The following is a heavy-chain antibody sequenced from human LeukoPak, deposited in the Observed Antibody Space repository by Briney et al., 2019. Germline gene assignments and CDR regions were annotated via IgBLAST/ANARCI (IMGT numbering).Heavy chain of an antibody. CDR1: GGSISSSSYY. J-gene: IGHJ4*02. CDR2: IYYSGSGST. Sequence: SETLSLTCTVSGGSISSSSYYWGWIPQPPGKGLEWIVSIYYSGSGSTYYNPSLKSRVTISVDTSKNQFSLKLSSVTAADTAVYYCARTYCSGGSCHFDYWGQGTLVTVSS. D-gene: IGHD2-15*01. CDR3: ARTYCSGGSCHFDY. V-gene: IGHV4-39*01.